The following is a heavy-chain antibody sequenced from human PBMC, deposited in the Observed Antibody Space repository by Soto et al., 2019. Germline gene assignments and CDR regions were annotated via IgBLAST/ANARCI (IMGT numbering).Heavy chain of an antibody. CDR3: AMTVGATSWNFDY. V-gene: IGHV3-30-3*01. CDR2: ISYDGSNK. CDR1: GFN. D-gene: IGHD1-26*01. J-gene: IGHJ4*02. Sequence: QVQLVESGGGVVQPGRSLRLSCAASGFNMHWVRQAPGQGLEWVAVISYDGSNKYYADSVKGRFSISRDNSKNTLYLQMNSLRAEDTAVYYCAMTVGATSWNFDYWGQGILVTVSS.